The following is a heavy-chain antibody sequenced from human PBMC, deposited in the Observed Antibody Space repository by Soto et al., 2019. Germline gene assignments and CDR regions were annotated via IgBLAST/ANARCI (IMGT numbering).Heavy chain of an antibody. CDR1: GDSLSGGDYY. CDR3: ARAYRINGWSDYFFDY. Sequence: QVLLQESGPGLVKSSQTLSLTCTVSGDSLSGGDYYWSWIRQPPGKGLEWIGDIYYTGFTFYNPSLKSRLTISLDSSKNHFSLRLNSVTAADTAVYFCARAYRINGWSDYFFDYWGQGTLVTVSS. V-gene: IGHV4-30-4*08. D-gene: IGHD6-19*01. J-gene: IGHJ4*02. CDR2: IYYTGFT.